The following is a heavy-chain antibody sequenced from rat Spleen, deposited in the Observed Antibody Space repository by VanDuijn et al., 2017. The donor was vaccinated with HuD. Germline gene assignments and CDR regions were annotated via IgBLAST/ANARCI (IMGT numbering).Heavy chain of an antibody. V-gene: IGHV2-47*01. J-gene: IGHJ2*01. D-gene: IGHD1-1*01. CDR3: ALTSGKTLDY. CDR2: IGTGGST. CDR1: GLSLTSNS. Sequence: QVQLKESGPGLVQPSQTLSLTCTVSGLSLTSNSVSWIRQPPGKGLEWMGVIGTGGSTSYNSHLQSRLSISRHTYKSEVLLKINSHITEDPTMYFGALTSGKTLDYWGKGFMVTGSS.